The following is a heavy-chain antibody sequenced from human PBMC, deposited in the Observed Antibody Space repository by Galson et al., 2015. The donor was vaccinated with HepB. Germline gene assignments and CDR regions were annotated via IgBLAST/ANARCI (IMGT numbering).Heavy chain of an antibody. Sequence: SVKVSCKASGYTFTRNYMHWVRQAPGQGLEWIGMINPTGDTTSYAQKFQGRVTITRDTSASTAYMELSSLRSEDTAVYYCARLHYDFWSGSPEGWFDPWGQGTLVTVSS. CDR2: INPTGDTT. V-gene: IGHV1-46*01. D-gene: IGHD3-3*01. CDR1: GYTFTRNY. J-gene: IGHJ5*02. CDR3: ARLHYDFWSGSPEGWFDP.